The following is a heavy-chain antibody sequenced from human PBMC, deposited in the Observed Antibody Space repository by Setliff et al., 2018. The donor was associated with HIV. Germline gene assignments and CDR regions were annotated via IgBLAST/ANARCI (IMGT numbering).Heavy chain of an antibody. CDR3: ARDAFDYTAYYYSYMDV. CDR2: ITGGSGNT. CDR1: GYTFISYA. J-gene: IGHJ6*03. V-gene: IGHV1-3*01. Sequence: ASVKVSCKASGYTFISYAIHWVRQAPGQSLEWMGWITGGSGNTKYSEKFQGRVTMTRDTSTSTVYMELSSLRSEDTAVYYCARDAFDYTAYYYSYMDVWGKGTTVTVSS. D-gene: IGHD4-4*01.